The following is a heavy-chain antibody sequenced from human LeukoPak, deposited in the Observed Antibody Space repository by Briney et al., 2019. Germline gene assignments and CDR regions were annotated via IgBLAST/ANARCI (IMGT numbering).Heavy chain of an antibody. V-gene: IGHV3-30*18. J-gene: IGHJ4*02. CDR2: ISSNGRNE. CDR1: GFTFNRFG. CDR3: AKDELGGSSGWYPLGF. Sequence: GGSLRLSCAGSGFTFNRFGIHWVRQAPGKGLEWVAAISSNGRNEYYAESVKGRFTISRDDSKNTLYLQVNSLRADDTAVYFCAKDELGGSSGWYPLGFWGQGTLVTVSP. D-gene: IGHD6-19*01.